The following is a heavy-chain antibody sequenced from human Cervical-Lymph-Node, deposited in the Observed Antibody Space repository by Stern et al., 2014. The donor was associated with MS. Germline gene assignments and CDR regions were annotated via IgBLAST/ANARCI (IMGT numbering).Heavy chain of an antibody. V-gene: IGHV3-72*01. CDR2: LRKKGNRYST. CDR3: ARIGPPLQDAFDI. J-gene: IGHJ3*02. Sequence: EDQLVESGGGLVQPGGSLRLSCAASGFTFSDHYMDWVSQAPGQGLEWLGRLRKKGNRYSTEYAPSVKGKFTISRDDSKNSLYLQMNSLTTEDTAVYYCARIGPPLQDAFDIWGRGTMVTVSS. D-gene: IGHD1-14*01. CDR1: GFTFSDHY.